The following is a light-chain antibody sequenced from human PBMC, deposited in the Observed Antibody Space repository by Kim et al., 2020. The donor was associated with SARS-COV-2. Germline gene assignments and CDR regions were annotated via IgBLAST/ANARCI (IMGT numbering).Light chain of an antibody. CDR1: KSVSGSY. J-gene: IGKJ2*01. Sequence: EIVLTQSPGTLSLSPGERATLSCRASKSVSGSYLGWYQQKPGQPPRLLIYDASTRAVGIPDRFSGSGSGTLFTLTISRLEPEDFAVYYCHHFDNSLYTFGQGTKLEI. CDR3: HHFDNSLYT. CDR2: DAS. V-gene: IGKV3-20*01.